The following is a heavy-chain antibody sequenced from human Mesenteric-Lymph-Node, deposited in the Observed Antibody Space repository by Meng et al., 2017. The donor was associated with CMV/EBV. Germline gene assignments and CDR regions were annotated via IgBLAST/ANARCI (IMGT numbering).Heavy chain of an antibody. D-gene: IGHD6-13*01. CDR2: INPNSGGT. CDR3: ARQGYSSSWYQLDWFDP. Sequence: YTFTGYYMHWVRQAPGQGLEWMGWINPNSGGTNYAQKFLGRVTMTRDTSISTAYMELSRLRSDDTAVYYCARQGYSSSWYQLDWFDPWGQGTLVTVSS. V-gene: IGHV1-2*02. J-gene: IGHJ5*02. CDR1: YTFTGYY.